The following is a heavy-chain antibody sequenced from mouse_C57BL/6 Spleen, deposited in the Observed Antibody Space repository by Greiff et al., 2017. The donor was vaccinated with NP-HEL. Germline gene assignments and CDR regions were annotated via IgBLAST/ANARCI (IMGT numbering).Heavy chain of an antibody. V-gene: IGHV1-52*01. CDR3: ARGTRTWFAY. CDR2: IDPSDSET. CDR1: GYTFTSYW. J-gene: IGHJ3*01. D-gene: IGHD3-3*01. Sequence: QVQLKQPGAELVRPGSSVKLSCKASGYTFTSYWMHWVKQRPIQGLEWIGNIDPSDSETHYNQKFKDKATLTVDKSSSTAYMQLSSLTSEDSAVYYCARGTRTWFAYWGQGTLVTVSA.